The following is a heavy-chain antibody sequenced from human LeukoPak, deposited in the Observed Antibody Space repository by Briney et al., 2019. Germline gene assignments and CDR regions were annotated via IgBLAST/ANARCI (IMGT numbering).Heavy chain of an antibody. CDR3: ARDPDSSYEWGPFDP. CDR1: EDSVSSNSAS. D-gene: IGHD1-26*01. V-gene: IGHV6-1*01. CDR2: TYYRSKWNS. J-gene: IGHJ5*02. Sequence: SQTLSLTCAISEDSVSSNSASWNWIRQSPSRGLEWLGRTYYRSKWNSDYAVSVKSRITINPDTSKNQFSLHLNSVTPEDTAVYYCARDPDSSYEWGPFDPWGQGTLVTVSS.